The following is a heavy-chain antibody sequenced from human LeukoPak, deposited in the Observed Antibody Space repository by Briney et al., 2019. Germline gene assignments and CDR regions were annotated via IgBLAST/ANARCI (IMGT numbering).Heavy chain of an antibody. CDR2: INSDGSTT. Sequence: GGSLRLSCAASGFTFSSYWMHWVRQDPGKGLVWVSRINSDGSTTTYADSVKGRFTISRDNAKDTLYLQMNSLRAEDTAVYYCARDRGNIYGYAFDYWGQGTLVTVSS. CDR1: GFTFSSYW. CDR3: ARDRGNIYGYAFDY. V-gene: IGHV3-74*01. D-gene: IGHD5-18*01. J-gene: IGHJ4*02.